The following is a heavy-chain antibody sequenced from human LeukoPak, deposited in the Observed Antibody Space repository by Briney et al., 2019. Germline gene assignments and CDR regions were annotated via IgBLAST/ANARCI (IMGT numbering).Heavy chain of an antibody. CDR1: GGSISSSNW. J-gene: IGHJ6*02. V-gene: IGHV4-4*02. CDR3: AGVAVAGRTYYYGMDV. D-gene: IGHD6-19*01. Sequence: PSETLSLTCAVSGGSISSSNWWSWVRQPPGKGLEWIGEIYHSGSTNYNPSLKSRVTISVDKSKNQFSLKLSSVTAADTAVYYCAGVAVAGRTYYYGMDVWGQGTTVTVSS. CDR2: IYHSGST.